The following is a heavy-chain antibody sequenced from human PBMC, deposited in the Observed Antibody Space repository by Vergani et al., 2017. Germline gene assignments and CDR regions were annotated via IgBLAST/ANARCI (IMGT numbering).Heavy chain of an antibody. CDR2: IIPILGIA. J-gene: IGHJ6*02. CDR1: GGTFSSYT. V-gene: IGHV1-69*08. CDR3: ARDREELENGMDV. Sequence: QVQLVQSGAEVKKPGSSVKVSCKASGGTFSSYTISWVRQAPGQGLEWMGRIIPILGIANYAQKFQGRVTITADKSTSTAYMELSSLRSEDTAVYYCARDREELENGMDVWGQGTTVTVSS. D-gene: IGHD1-26*01.